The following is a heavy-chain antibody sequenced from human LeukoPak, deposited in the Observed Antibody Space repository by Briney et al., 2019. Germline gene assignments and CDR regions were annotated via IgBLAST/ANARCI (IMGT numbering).Heavy chain of an antibody. CDR2: IKPDGSGK. Sequence: SGGSLRLSCAASHFTFTTYWMSWLRQAPGKGLEWVAKIKPDGSGKYYVDSVKGRFTISRDNSRNTLYLQMNSLSVEDTAFYYCAKDLANSWTTDYWGQGTLVTVSS. CDR3: AKDLANSWTTDY. D-gene: IGHD1-1*01. J-gene: IGHJ4*02. V-gene: IGHV3-7*01. CDR1: HFTFTTYW.